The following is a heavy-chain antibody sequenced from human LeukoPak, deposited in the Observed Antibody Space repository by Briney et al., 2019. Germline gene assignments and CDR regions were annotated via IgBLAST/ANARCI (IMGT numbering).Heavy chain of an antibody. CDR3: ARGSPSYAQWHFDL. CDR1: GYTITDYY. V-gene: IGHV1-2*04. Sequence: ASVKVSCKASGYTITDYYLHWVRQAPGQGLEWMGWIIPNTDGTNYAQKFQDWVTMSSDTSISTAYMELSSLRSDDTAVYYCARGSPSYAQWHFDLWGRGTLVTVSS. CDR2: IIPNTDGT. J-gene: IGHJ2*01. D-gene: IGHD2/OR15-2a*01.